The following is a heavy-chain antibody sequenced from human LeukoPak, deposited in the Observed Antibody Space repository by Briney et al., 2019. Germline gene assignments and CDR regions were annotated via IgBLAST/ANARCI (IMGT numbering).Heavy chain of an antibody. J-gene: IGHJ3*02. Sequence: QTLSLTCAISGDSVSSNSAAWDWIRQSPSRGLEWLGRTYYRSKWYNDYAVSVKSRITINPDTSKNQFSLQLNSVTPEDTAVYYCARGAGATVVGAFDIWGQGTMVTVSS. D-gene: IGHD1-26*01. V-gene: IGHV6-1*01. CDR3: ARGAGATVVGAFDI. CDR1: GDSVSSNSAA. CDR2: TYYRSKWYN.